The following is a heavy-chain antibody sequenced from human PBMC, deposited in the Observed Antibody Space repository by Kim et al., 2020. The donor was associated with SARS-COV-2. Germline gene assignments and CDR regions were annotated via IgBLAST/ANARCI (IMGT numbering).Heavy chain of an antibody. V-gene: IGHV3-21*01. Sequence: GGSLRLSCAASGFTFSSYSMNWVRQAPGKGLEWVSSISSSSSYIYYADSVKGRFTISRDNAKNSLYLQMNSLRAEDTAVYYCAREMTMVRGVIKRYYYYYGMGVWGQGTTVTVSS. D-gene: IGHD3-10*01. J-gene: IGHJ6*02. CDR1: GFTFSSYS. CDR2: ISSSSSYI. CDR3: AREMTMVRGVIKRYYYYYGMGV.